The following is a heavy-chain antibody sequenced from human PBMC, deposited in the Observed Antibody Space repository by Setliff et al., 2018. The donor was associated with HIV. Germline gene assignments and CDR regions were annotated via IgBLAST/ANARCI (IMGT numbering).Heavy chain of an antibody. J-gene: IGHJ4*02. Sequence: PGGSLRLSCAASGFTFSSYSMNWVRQAPGKGLEWVSSITSSSSYIYYADSVKGRFTISRDNAKNSLYLQMNSLRAEDTAVYHCVSHSDADYWGQGALVTVSS. CDR1: GFTFSSYS. CDR2: ITSSSSYI. D-gene: IGHD5-18*01. CDR3: VSHSDADY. V-gene: IGHV3-21*01.